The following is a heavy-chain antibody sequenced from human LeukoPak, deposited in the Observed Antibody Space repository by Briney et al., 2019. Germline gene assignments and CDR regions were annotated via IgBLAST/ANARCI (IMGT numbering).Heavy chain of an antibody. CDR1: GGSISSYY. D-gene: IGHD6-13*01. CDR3: ARHGWYSSSWYDDY. CDR2: IYTSGST. Sequence: SETLSLTCTVSGGSISSYYWSWVRQPPGKGLEWIGYIYTSGSTNYNPSLKSRVTISVDTSKNQFSLTLSSVTAADTAVYYCARHGWYSSSWYDDYWGQGTLVTVSS. V-gene: IGHV4-4*09. J-gene: IGHJ4*02.